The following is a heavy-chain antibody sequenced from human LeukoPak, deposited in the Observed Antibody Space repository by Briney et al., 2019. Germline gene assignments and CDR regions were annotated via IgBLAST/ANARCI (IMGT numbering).Heavy chain of an antibody. V-gene: IGHV3-30*04. Sequence: PGRSLRLSCAASGFTFSSYAMHWVRQAPGKGLEWVAVISYDGSSKYYADSVKGRFTISRDDSKNTLYLQMNSLRAEDTAVYYCARAGLRDVSSASCLQFDYRGQGTLVTVSS. J-gene: IGHJ4*02. CDR1: GFTFSSYA. D-gene: IGHD2-2*01. CDR2: ISYDGSSK. CDR3: ARAGLRDVSSASCLQFDY.